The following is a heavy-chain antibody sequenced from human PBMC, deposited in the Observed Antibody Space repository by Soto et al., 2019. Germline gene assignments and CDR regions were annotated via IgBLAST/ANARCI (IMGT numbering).Heavy chain of an antibody. CDR2: IWYDGSNK. Sequence: HPGGSLRLSCAASGFTFSSYGMHWVRQAPGKGLEWVAVIWYDGSNKYYADSVKGRFTISRDNSKNTLYLQMNSLRDEDTAVYYCAREICTSGVCRYYNYGLDGWGQGTAVPVSS. CDR1: GFTFSSYG. J-gene: IGHJ6*02. D-gene: IGHD2-8*01. V-gene: IGHV3-33*01. CDR3: AREICTSGVCRYYNYGLDG.